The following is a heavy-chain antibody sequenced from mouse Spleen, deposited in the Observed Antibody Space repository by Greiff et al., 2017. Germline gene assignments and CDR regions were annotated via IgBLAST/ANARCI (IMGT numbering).Heavy chain of an antibody. CDR1: GFTFSSYA. J-gene: IGHJ1*01. D-gene: IGHD1-1*01. CDR2: ISSGGGNT. Sequence: EVHLVESGGGLVKLGGSLKLSCAASGFTFSSYAMSWVRQTPEKRLEWVATISSGGGNTYYPDSVKGRFTISRDNAKNTLYLQMSSLKSEDKAMYYCARRGFGSSQSYWYFDVWGAGTTVTGPS. V-gene: IGHV5-9-3*01. CDR3: ARRGFGSSQSYWYFDV.